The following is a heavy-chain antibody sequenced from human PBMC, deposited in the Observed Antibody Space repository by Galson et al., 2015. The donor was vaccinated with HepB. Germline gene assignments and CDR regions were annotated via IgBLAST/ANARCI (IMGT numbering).Heavy chain of an antibody. J-gene: IGHJ4*02. CDR2: ISGSSGYI. CDR3: ARVIGYCSGGSCFSHFFDY. V-gene: IGHV3-21*01. D-gene: IGHD2-15*01. Sequence: PLRLSCADSGFTFRSYSWTWVRQAPGEGLEGGSSISGSSGYIYYADSVKGRFTISRDNAKNSLYLQMSSLRAEDTAVYYCARVIGYCSGGSCFSHFFDYWGQGTLVTVSS. CDR1: GFTFRSYS.